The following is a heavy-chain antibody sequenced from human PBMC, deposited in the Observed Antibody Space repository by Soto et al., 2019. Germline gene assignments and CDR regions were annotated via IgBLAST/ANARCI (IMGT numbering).Heavy chain of an antibody. Sequence: QVQLVESGGGVVQPGRSLRLSCAASGFTFSNYHMHWVRRAPGKGLEWVAVIWYDGSNKYYADSVKGRFTVSRDNSKNRLFLQMNRLSDEDADVYYCARGDYGMDVWGQGTTVTVSS. CDR2: IWYDGSNK. CDR1: GFTFSNYH. J-gene: IGHJ6*02. CDR3: ARGDYGMDV. V-gene: IGHV3-33*01.